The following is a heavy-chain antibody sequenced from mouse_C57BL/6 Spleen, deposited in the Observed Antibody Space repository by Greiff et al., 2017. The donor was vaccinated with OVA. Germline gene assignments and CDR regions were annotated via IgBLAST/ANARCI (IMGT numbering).Heavy chain of an antibody. D-gene: IGHD1-1*01. V-gene: IGHV6-3*01. J-gene: IGHJ1*03. Sequence: EVQRVESGGGLVQPGGSMKLSCVASGFTFSNYWMNWVRQSPEKGLEWVAQIRLKSDNYATHYAESVKGRFSISRDDSKSSVYLQMNNLRAEDTGIYYCTAITTVVATGDWYFDVWGTGTTVTVSS. CDR1: GFTFSNYW. CDR3: TAITTVVATGDWYFDV. CDR2: IRLKSDNYAT.